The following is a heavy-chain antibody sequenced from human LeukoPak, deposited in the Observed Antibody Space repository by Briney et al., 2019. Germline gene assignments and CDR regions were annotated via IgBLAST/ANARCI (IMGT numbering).Heavy chain of an antibody. D-gene: IGHD2-15*01. Sequence: GASVKVSCKASGYIFTSYYIHWVRQAPGQGLEWMGVINPSGDTTTYAQKFQGRVTMTRDMSASTVYMELSSLRSEGTAVYYCAREWTTQDAFDIWGQGTMVTVSS. CDR2: INPSGDTT. J-gene: IGHJ3*02. CDR3: AREWTTQDAFDI. CDR1: GYIFTSYY. V-gene: IGHV1-46*01.